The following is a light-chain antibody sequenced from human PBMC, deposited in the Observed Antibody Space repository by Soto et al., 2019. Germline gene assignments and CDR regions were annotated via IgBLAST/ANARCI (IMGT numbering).Light chain of an antibody. Sequence: QSALTQAPSASGSPGQSVTISCTGTSGDVGGYDFVSWYQQYPGKAPKLMIFEVRKRPSGGPDRFSGSKSANTASLTVSGLQAEDEADYYCSSFAGSNTWVFGGGTKLTVL. CDR1: SGDVGGYDF. V-gene: IGLV2-8*01. CDR2: EVR. CDR3: SSFAGSNTWV. J-gene: IGLJ3*02.